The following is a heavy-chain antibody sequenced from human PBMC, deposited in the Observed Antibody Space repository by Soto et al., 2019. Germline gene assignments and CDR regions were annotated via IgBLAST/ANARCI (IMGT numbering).Heavy chain of an antibody. CDR3: ARGPDDFWSGYYPL. CDR2: INHSGST. Sequence: ASETLSLTCAVYGGSFSGYYWSWIRQPPGKGLEWIGEINHSGSTNYNPSLKSRVTISVDTSKNQFSLKLSSVTAADTAVYYCARGPDDFWSGYYPLWGQGTLVTVSS. J-gene: IGHJ4*02. CDR1: GGSFSGYY. V-gene: IGHV4-34*01. D-gene: IGHD3-3*01.